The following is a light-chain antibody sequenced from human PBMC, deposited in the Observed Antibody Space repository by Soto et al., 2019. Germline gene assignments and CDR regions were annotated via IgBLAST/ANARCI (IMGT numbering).Light chain of an antibody. V-gene: IGKV3-15*01. J-gene: IGKJ5*01. CDR2: GAS. Sequence: EIVMTQSPVTLSVSPGERVTLSCRASQSVSNNLAWYQQKPGQAPRLLIYGASTRVTGIPARFSGSGSGTEFTLTISSLQSEDFAIYYCQQYNNWPPVTFGQGTRLDIK. CDR1: QSVSNN. CDR3: QQYNNWPPVT.